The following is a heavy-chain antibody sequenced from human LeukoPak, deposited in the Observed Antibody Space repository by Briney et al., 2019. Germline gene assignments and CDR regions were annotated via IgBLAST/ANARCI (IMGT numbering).Heavy chain of an antibody. J-gene: IGHJ4*02. V-gene: IGHV3-7*04. Sequence: PGGSLCLSCVGSGFTFSSYWMTWVRQAPGKGLEWVANIKVDGSEKYSVDSVKGRFTISRDNAKNLLYLQMSSLRAEDTAVYYCARALIDYWGQGTLVTVSS. CDR3: ARALIDY. CDR2: IKVDGSEK. CDR1: GFTFSSYW.